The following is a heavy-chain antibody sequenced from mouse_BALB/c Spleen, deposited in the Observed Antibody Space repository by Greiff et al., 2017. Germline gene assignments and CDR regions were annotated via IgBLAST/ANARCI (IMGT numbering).Heavy chain of an antibody. J-gene: IGHJ2*01. CDR1: GFTFSDYY. D-gene: IGHD2-4*01. V-gene: IGHV5-4*02. Sequence: EVNLVESGGGLVKPGGSLKLSCAASGFTFSDYYMYWVRQTPEKRLEWVATISDGGSYTYYPDSVEGRFTISRDNAKNNLYLQMSSLKSEDTAMYYCASSTMITRGYFDYWGQGTTLTVSS. CDR3: ASSTMITRGYFDY. CDR2: ISDGGSYT.